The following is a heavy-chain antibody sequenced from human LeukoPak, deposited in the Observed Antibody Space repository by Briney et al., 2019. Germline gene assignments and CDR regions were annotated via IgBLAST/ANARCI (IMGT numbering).Heavy chain of an antibody. CDR1: GFTFSSYA. V-gene: IGHV3-23*01. CDR3: ARKRGYSYGYLDY. J-gene: IGHJ4*02. CDR2: ISGSGGST. Sequence: SGGSLRLSCAASGFTFSSYAMSWVRQAPGKGLEWVSAISGSGGSTYYADSVKGRFTISRDNSKNTLYLQMNSLRAEDTAVYYCARKRGYSYGYLDYWGQGTLVTVSS. D-gene: IGHD5-18*01.